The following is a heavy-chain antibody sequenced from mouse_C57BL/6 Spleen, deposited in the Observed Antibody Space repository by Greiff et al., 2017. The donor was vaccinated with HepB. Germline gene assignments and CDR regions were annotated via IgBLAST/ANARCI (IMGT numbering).Heavy chain of an antibody. CDR3: ARGDYAHAMDY. Sequence: QVQLQQPGAELVKPGASVKLSCKASGYTFTSYWMHWVKQRPGQGLEWMGMIHPNSGSTNYNEKFKSKATLTVDKSSSTAYMQLSSLTSEDSAVYYCARGDYAHAMDYWGPGTSVTVSS. J-gene: IGHJ4*01. D-gene: IGHD2-4*01. V-gene: IGHV1-64*01. CDR2: IHPNSGST. CDR1: GYTFTSYW.